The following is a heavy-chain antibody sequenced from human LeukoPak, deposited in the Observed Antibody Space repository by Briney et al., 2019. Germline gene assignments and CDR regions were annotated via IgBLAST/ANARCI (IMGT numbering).Heavy chain of an antibody. V-gene: IGHV3-23*01. J-gene: IGHJ4*02. CDR2: ISGSGGST. D-gene: IGHD3-3*01. CDR1: GFTFSSYA. CDR3: AYYDFWSGYLRPLGHFDY. Sequence: PGGSLRLSCAASGFTFSSYAMSWVRQAPGEGLEWVLAISGSGGSTYYADPVKGRFTISRDNSKNTLYLQMNSLRAEDTAVYYCAYYDFWSGYLRPLGHFDYWGQGTLVTVSS.